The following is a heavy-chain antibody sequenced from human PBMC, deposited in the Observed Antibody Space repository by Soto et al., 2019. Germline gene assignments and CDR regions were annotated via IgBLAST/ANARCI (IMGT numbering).Heavy chain of an antibody. CDR1: GFTFSTYA. CDR2: ISETGGST. V-gene: IGHV3-23*01. D-gene: IGHD3-10*01. CDR3: AXDRPSGSDLFSFDQ. J-gene: IGHJ4*01. Sequence: GGSLRLSCAASGFTFSTYAMTWVRQAPGKGLEWVSSISETGGSTYYTGSVKGRFTISRXXXXXXXXXXXXXXXXXXXXXXXCAXDRPSGSDLFSFDQWGQGTRVTVSS.